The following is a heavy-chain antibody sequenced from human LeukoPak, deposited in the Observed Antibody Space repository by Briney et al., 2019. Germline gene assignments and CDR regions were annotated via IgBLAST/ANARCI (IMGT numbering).Heavy chain of an antibody. V-gene: IGHV1-69*01. D-gene: IGHD3-22*01. CDR1: GGTFSSYA. Sequence: ASVKVSCKASGGTFSSYAISWVRQAPGQGLEWMGGIIPILGTANYAQKFQGRVTITADESTSTAYMELSSLRSEDTAVYYCARGGYYYDSSGYYPFDYWGQGTLVTVSS. CDR2: IIPILGTA. CDR3: ARGGYYYDSSGYYPFDY. J-gene: IGHJ4*02.